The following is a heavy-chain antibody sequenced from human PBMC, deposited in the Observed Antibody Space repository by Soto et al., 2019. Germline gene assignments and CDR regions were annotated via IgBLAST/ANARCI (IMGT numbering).Heavy chain of an antibody. CDR2: ISKDGSVI. Sequence: QVQLVESGGGVVPPGRSLRLSCAASGFMFSRYAMHWVRQAPGKGLEWVAVISKDGSVIYYADSVKGRFTISRDKSKTMVYLQLNHLRAEDTAVFYCVRSRSGAVPDSFAYWGQGTLVTVAS. CDR3: VRSRSGAVPDSFAY. J-gene: IGHJ4*02. V-gene: IGHV3-30*04. D-gene: IGHD3-3*01. CDR1: GFMFSRYA.